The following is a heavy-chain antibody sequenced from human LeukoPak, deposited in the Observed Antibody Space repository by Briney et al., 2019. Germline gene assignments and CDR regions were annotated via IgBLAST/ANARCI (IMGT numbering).Heavy chain of an antibody. V-gene: IGHV3-66*03. CDR1: GFSVSNYY. CDR2: IRDSGET. D-gene: IGHD4-17*01. CDR3: ARDRAVTQDWVEFDP. J-gene: IGHJ5*02. Sequence: GGSLRLSCAGSGFSVSNYYMSWVRQAPGKGLEWVSLIRDSGETFYADSVKGRFTISRDNSKNTMYLQMNGPRVEDTAVYFCARDRAVTQDWVEFDPWGQGTLVTVSS.